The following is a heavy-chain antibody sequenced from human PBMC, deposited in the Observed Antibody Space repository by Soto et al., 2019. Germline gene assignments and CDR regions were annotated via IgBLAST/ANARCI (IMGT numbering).Heavy chain of an antibody. V-gene: IGHV4-4*02. CDR3: ARKAWVRFDY. Sequence: QVQMQESGPGLVKPSGTLSLTCTVSGDSMTRSVWWTWVRQPPGKGLEWIGEVFHTGNTNYNPSLKSRVTMSVDKSTNEFSLKVTSVTAADTAIYYCARKAWVRFDYWGQGALLTVSS. J-gene: IGHJ4*02. CDR1: GDSMTRSVW. CDR2: VFHTGNT. D-gene: IGHD7-27*01.